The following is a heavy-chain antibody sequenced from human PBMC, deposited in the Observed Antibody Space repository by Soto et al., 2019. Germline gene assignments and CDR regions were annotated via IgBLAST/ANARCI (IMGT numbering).Heavy chain of an antibody. D-gene: IGHD1-1*01. V-gene: IGHV3-21*01. J-gene: IGHJ4*02. Sequence: GGSLRLSCAASGLTFSIYTMNWVRQAQGKGLEFVSSIGRTGIDRYYIDSVKGRPTTSTDNAQKSLYLQMNSLRAEDTALYYCVCDDNRRFWGQETMVTVSS. CDR1: GLTFSIYT. CDR3: VCDDNRRF. CDR2: IGRTGIDR.